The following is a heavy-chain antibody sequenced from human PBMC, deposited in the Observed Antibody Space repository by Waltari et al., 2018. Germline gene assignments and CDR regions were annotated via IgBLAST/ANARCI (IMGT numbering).Heavy chain of an antibody. J-gene: IGHJ4*02. CDR2: VSHFGSS. D-gene: IGHD4-17*01. V-gene: IGHV4-38-2*01. CDR1: GDSTTSASY. CDR3: ARHESAHYGGFDS. Sequence: QVQLQESGPGLVKPSATLSLTCAVSGDSTTSASYWGWIRQPPGKGLEWIGYVSHFGSSSYNPSLKSRVTMSVDTSKRQFSLNLSSVTAADTAVYYCARHESAHYGGFDSWGRGTLVTVSA.